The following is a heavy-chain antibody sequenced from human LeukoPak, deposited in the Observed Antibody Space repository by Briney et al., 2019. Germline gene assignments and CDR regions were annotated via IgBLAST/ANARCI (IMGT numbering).Heavy chain of an antibody. D-gene: IGHD5-18*01. CDR3: ARGQVDTAMVTFAC. Sequence: SETLSLTCAVYGGSFSGYYWSWIRQPPGKGLEWIGEINHSGSTNYNPSLKSRVTISVDTSKNQFSLKLSSVTAADTAVYYCARGQVDTAMVTFACWGQGTLVTVSS. CDR2: INHSGST. V-gene: IGHV4-34*01. J-gene: IGHJ4*02. CDR1: GGSFSGYY.